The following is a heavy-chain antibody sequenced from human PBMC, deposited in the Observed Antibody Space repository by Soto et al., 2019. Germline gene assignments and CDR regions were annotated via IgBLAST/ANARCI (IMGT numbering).Heavy chain of an antibody. Sequence: GGSLSLSCAASGFTFDDYAMHWVRQAPGKGLEWVSGISWNSGSIGYADSVKGRFTISRDNAKNSLYLQMNSLRAEDTALYYCAKDITEAAAGRIDYWGQGTLVTVSS. J-gene: IGHJ4*02. V-gene: IGHV3-9*01. CDR3: AKDITEAAAGRIDY. CDR1: GFTFDDYA. CDR2: ISWNSGSI. D-gene: IGHD6-13*01.